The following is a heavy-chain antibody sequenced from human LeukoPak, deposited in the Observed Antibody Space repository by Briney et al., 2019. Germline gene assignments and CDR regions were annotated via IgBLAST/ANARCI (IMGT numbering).Heavy chain of an antibody. V-gene: IGHV4-61*08. J-gene: IGHJ1*01. CDR3: ARAYSSGWSEYFQH. D-gene: IGHD6-19*01. Sequence: SETLSLTCTVSGGSISSGGYYWSWIRQHPGKGLEWIGYIYYSGSTNYNPSLKSRVTISVDTSKNQFSLKLSSVTAADTAVYYCARAYSSGWSEYFQHWGQGTLVTVSS. CDR1: GGSISSGGYY. CDR2: IYYSGST.